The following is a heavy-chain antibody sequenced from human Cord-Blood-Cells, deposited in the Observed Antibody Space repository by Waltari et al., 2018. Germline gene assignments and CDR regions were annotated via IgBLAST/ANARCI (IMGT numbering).Heavy chain of an antibody. CDR3: ASGPIAPYNGWYFDY. V-gene: IGHV1-2*02. Sequence: QVQLVQSGAEVKKPGASVKVSCKASGYTFTGYYMHWVRQAPGRGLEWMGEINPNSGGTNYAQKFQGRVTMTRDTSISTAYMELSRLRSDDTAVYYCASGPIAPYNGWYFDYWGQGTLVTVSS. J-gene: IGHJ4*02. CDR2: INPNSGGT. D-gene: IGHD1-1*01. CDR1: GYTFTGYY.